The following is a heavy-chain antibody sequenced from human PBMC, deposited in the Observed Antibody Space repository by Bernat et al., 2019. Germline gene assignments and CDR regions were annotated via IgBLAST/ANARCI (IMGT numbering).Heavy chain of an antibody. CDR2: IYYSGST. D-gene: IGHD3-10*01. J-gene: IGHJ5*02. CDR3: ARRPEGSGQTGWFDP. Sequence: QLQLQESGPGLVKPSETLSLTCTVSGGSISSSSYYWGWIRQPPGKGLEWIGSIYYSGSTYYNPSLKSRVTISVDTSKNQFSLKLSSVTAADTAVYYCARRPEGSGQTGWFDPWGQGTLVTVSS. V-gene: IGHV4-39*01. CDR1: GGSISSSSYY.